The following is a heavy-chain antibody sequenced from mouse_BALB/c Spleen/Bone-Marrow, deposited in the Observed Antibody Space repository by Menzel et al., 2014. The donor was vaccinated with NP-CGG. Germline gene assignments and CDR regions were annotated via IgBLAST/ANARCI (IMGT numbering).Heavy chain of an antibody. CDR3: ARRIATAHYYAMDY. Sequence: EVKLVESGPGLVKPSQSLSLTCTVTGYSITSDYFWNWIRQFPGNTLEWMGYISYSGSTSYNPSLKSRISITRDTSKNQFFLQLNSVTTEDTATYCCARRIATAHYYAMDYWGQGTSVTVSS. D-gene: IGHD1-2*01. V-gene: IGHV3-2*02. CDR2: ISYSGST. CDR1: GYSITSDYF. J-gene: IGHJ4*01.